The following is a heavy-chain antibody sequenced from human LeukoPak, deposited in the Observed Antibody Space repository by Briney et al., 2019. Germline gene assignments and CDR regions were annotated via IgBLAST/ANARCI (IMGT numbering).Heavy chain of an antibody. D-gene: IGHD3-16*02. CDR2: INPSGGST. V-gene: IGHV1-46*01. CDR1: GYTFTGYY. CDR3: ARDNSVGDIAWWFDP. J-gene: IGHJ5*02. Sequence: ASVKVSCKASGYTFTGYYMHWVRQAPGQGLEWMGIINPSGGSTSYAQKFQGGVTMTRDMSTSTVYMELSSLRSEDTAVYYCARDNSVGDIAWWFDPWGQGTLVAVSS.